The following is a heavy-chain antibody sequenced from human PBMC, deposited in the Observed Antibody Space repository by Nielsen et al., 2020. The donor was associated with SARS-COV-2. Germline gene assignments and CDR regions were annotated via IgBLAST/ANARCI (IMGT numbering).Heavy chain of an antibody. J-gene: IGHJ4*02. D-gene: IGHD5-18*01. CDR2: ISYDGSNK. V-gene: IGHV3-30*18. CDR3: AKGGYSYGYYFDY. Sequence: GVSLKISCAASGFTFSSYGMHWVRQAPGKGLEWVAVISYDGSNKYYADSVKGRFTISRDNSKNTLYLQMNSLRAEDTAVYYCAKGGYSYGYYFDYWGQGTLVTVSS. CDR1: GFTFSSYG.